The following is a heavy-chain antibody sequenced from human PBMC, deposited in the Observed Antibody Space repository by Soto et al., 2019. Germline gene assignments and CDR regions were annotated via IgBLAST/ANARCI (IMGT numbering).Heavy chain of an antibody. Sequence: PGGSLRLSCAASGFTFSTYLMSWVRQAPGKGLEWVANIKYDGSETYYVDSVKGRFTISGDNAKNSLYLQMNSLRGEDTAVYYCARYSSAWGLWGQGTLVTVSS. CDR2: IKYDGSET. D-gene: IGHD6-19*01. CDR3: ARYSSAWGL. J-gene: IGHJ4*02. V-gene: IGHV3-7*01. CDR1: GFTFSTYL.